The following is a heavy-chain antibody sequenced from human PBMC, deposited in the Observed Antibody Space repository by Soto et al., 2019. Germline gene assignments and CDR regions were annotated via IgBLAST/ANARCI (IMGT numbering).Heavy chain of an antibody. D-gene: IGHD3-3*01. Sequence: PGGSLRLSCAASGFTFSSYNMNWVRQAPGQGLEWVSSISSSSSYIYYADSVKGRFTISRDNAKNSLYLQMNILRPEDKAVDYCAKVYDFWSEYSYHGMDVWGQGTTVTVSS. J-gene: IGHJ6*02. CDR2: ISSSSSYI. V-gene: IGHV3-21*01. CDR3: AKVYDFWSEYSYHGMDV. CDR1: GFTFSSYN.